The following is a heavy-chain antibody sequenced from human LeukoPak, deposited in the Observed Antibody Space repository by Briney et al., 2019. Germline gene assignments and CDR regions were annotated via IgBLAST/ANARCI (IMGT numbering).Heavy chain of an antibody. J-gene: IGHJ4*02. Sequence: GASAKVSCKASGGTFSSYAISWVRQAPGQGLEWMGGIIPIFGTANYAQKFQGRVTITADESTSTAYMELSSLRSEDTAVYYCAISVYYRGAARRPFDYWGQGTLVTVSS. V-gene: IGHV1-69*13. D-gene: IGHD6-6*01. CDR3: AISVYYRGAARRPFDY. CDR1: GGTFSSYA. CDR2: IIPIFGTA.